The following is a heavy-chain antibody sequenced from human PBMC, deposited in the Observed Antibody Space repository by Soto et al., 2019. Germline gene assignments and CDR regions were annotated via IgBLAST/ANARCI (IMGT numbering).Heavy chain of an antibody. CDR3: ARVGLGDTFDI. J-gene: IGHJ3*02. V-gene: IGHV4-34*01. D-gene: IGHD1-26*01. Sequence: SDPLSLNCALDVWSFSGYYWSWIRQPPGKGLEWIGEIDHSGGTNYNPSLKSRVTISVDTSKNQFSLKMSSVTAADTAVYYCARVGLGDTFDIWGQGTMVT. CDR1: VWSFSGYY. CDR2: IDHSGGT.